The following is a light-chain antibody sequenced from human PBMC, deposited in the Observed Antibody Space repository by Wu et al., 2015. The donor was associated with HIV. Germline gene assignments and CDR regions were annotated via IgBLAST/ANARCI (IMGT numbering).Light chain of an antibody. CDR1: QSISFY. CDR2: AAS. V-gene: IGKV1-39*01. J-gene: IGKJ5*01. CDR3: QQSYSTPAVT. Sequence: DIQMTQSPSSLSASVGDGVTITCRASQSISFYLNWYQQKPGKAPKLLIYAASSLQSGVPLRFSGSGSGTDFTLTVNNLQPEDFATYYCQQSYSTPAVTFGQGTRLEIK.